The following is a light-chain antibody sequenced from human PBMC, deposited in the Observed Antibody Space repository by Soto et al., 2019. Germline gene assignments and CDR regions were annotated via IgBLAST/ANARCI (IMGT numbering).Light chain of an antibody. V-gene: IGLV2-14*03. CDR2: DVS. Sequence: QSLLTQPASVSGSPGQSITISCTGSSSDIGGYNYVSWYQQHPGKAPKLMINDVSNRPSGVSYRFSGSKSGNTASLTISGLQAEDEADYYCSSYTGDNTHVFGSGTKVTVL. J-gene: IGLJ1*01. CDR1: SSDIGGYNY. CDR3: SSYTGDNTHV.